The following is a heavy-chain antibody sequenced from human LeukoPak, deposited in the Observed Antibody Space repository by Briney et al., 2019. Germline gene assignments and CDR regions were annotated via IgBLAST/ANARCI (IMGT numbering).Heavy chain of an antibody. J-gene: IGHJ4*02. V-gene: IGHV3-48*01. CDR1: EFTFRSYS. D-gene: IGHD6-6*01. Sequence: PGGSLRLSCAASEFTFRSYSMNWVRQAPGQGLEGVSYISSSSSTIYYADSVKGRFTISRDKAKNSLYLLMNSLRAEDTAVYYCARQGFSSSSPLDYWGQGTLVTVSS. CDR2: ISSSSSTI. CDR3: ARQGFSSSSPLDY.